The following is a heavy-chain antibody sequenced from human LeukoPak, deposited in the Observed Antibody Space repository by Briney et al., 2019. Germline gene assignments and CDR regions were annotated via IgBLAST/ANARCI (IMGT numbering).Heavy chain of an antibody. CDR3: AKEMRPCDILTGYFPT. J-gene: IGHJ5*02. D-gene: IGHD3-9*01. Sequence: GGSLRLSCAASGFTFSSYAMSWVRQAPGKGLEWVSAISGSGGSTYYADSVKGRFTISRDNSKNTLYLQMNSLRAEDTAVYYCAKEMRPCDILTGYFPTWGQGTLVTVSS. CDR1: GFTFSSYA. CDR2: ISGSGGST. V-gene: IGHV3-23*01.